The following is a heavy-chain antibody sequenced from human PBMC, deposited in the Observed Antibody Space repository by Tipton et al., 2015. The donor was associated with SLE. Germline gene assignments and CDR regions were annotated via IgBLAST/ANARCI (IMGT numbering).Heavy chain of an antibody. V-gene: IGHV4-34*01. CDR1: GGSFSGYY. Sequence: TLSLTCAVYGGSFSGYYWSWIRQPPGKGLEWIGEINHSGSTNYNPSLKSRVTISVDTSKNQFSLKLSSVTAADTAVYYCARRPRGSGLIRFDPCGQGTLLTVSS. J-gene: IGHJ5*02. CDR3: ARRPRGSGLIRFDP. CDR2: INHSGST. D-gene: IGHD3-10*01.